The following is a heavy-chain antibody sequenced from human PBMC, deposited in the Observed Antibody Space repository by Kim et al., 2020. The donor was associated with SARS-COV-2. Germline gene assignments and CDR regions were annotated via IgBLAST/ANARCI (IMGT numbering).Heavy chain of an antibody. J-gene: IGHJ6*02. V-gene: IGHV3-30*04. D-gene: IGHD3-22*01. CDR1: GFTFSSYA. Sequence: GGSLRLSCAASGFTFSSYAMHWVRQAPGKGLEWVAVISYDGSNKYYADSVKGRFTISRDNSKNTLYLQMNSLRAEDTAVYYCARADYDSSGYYGGYYYYYGMDVWGQGTTVTVSS. CDR3: ARADYDSSGYYGGYYYYYGMDV. CDR2: ISYDGSNK.